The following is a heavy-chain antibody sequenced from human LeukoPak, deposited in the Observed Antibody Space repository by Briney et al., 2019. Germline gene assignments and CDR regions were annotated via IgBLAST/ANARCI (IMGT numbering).Heavy chain of an antibody. CDR1: GFTFSDHY. CDR2: ISGSGGST. D-gene: IGHD3-10*01. V-gene: IGHV3-23*01. J-gene: IGHJ4*02. Sequence: GGSLRLSCAASGFTFSDHYMDWVRQAPGKGLEWVSAISGSGGSTYYADSVKGRFTISRDNSKNTLYLQMNSLRAEDTAVYYCAKSGCCGSGSYCYYFDYWGQGTLVTVSS. CDR3: AKSGCCGSGSYCYYFDY.